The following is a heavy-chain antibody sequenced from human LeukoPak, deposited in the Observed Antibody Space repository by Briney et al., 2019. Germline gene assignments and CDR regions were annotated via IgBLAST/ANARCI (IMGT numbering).Heavy chain of an antibody. Sequence: ASVKVSCKASGYTFTSYGISWVRQAPGQGLEWMGWISAYNGNTNYAQKLQGRVTMTTDTSTSTAYMELRSLRSDDTAVYYCARDGEPAAIPYWFDPWGQGTLVTVSS. CDR3: ARDGEPAAIPYWFDP. CDR2: ISAYNGNT. J-gene: IGHJ5*02. V-gene: IGHV1-18*01. CDR1: GYTFTSYG. D-gene: IGHD2-2*02.